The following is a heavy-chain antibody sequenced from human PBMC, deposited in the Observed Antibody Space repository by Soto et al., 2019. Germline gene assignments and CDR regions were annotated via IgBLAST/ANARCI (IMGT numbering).Heavy chain of an antibody. J-gene: IGHJ5*02. D-gene: IGHD6-19*01. CDR1: GGTIRSPDW. V-gene: IGHV4-4*01. CDR3: ARGRGRYSSGWSWFDP. CDR2: IFQSGGT. Sequence: LSLTCGVSGGTIRSPDWWTWVRQPPGKGLEWIGEIFQSGGTNYTPSLESRVTISVDKSKNQFSLTLTSVTAADTAVYFCARGRGRYSSGWSWFDPWGQGILVTVSS.